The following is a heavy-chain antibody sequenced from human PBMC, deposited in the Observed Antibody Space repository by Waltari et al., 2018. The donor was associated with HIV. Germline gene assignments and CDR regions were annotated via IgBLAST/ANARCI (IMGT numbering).Heavy chain of an antibody. V-gene: IGHV4-39*01. J-gene: IGHJ4*02. Sequence: LQLQESGPGLVKPSETLSLTCSVSPASIACIRYCWCWVRQSPGKGLEWIARIHYTGYTYHNPSLRSRVTISVDTAKNQFSLSLSSVTAVDTAIYYCARHKDYYTDTTALFQVWGRGLLVTVSS. CDR1: PASIACIRYC. CDR2: IHYTGYT. D-gene: IGHD3-22*01. CDR3: ARHKDYYTDTTALFQV.